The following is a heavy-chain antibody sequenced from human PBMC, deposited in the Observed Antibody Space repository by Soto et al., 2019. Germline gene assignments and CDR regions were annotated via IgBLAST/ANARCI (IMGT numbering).Heavy chain of an antibody. J-gene: IGHJ4*02. V-gene: IGHV4-59*01. CDR3: AGSLLRYCSGGSCYSGLDY. CDR1: GGSISSYY. CDR2: IYYSGNT. Sequence: SETLSLTCTVSGGSISSYYWSWIRQPPGKGLERIGYIYYSGNTNYNPSLKSRVTISVDTSKNQFSLKLSSVTAADTAVYYCAGSLLRYCSGGSCYSGLDYWGQGTLVTVPS. D-gene: IGHD2-15*01.